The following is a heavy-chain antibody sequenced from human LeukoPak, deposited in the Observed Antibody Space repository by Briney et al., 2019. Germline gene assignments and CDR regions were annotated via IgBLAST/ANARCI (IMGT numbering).Heavy chain of an antibody. Sequence: ASVKVSCKASGYTFTSYYMHWVRQAPGQGLEWMGIINPSGGSTGYAQKFQGRVTMTRDTSTSTVYMELSSLRSEDTAVYYCARDQTPTYYYDSRSLDYWGQGTLVTVSS. CDR1: GYTFTSYY. CDR3: ARDQTPTYYYDSRSLDY. J-gene: IGHJ4*02. D-gene: IGHD3-22*01. CDR2: INPSGGST. V-gene: IGHV1-46*01.